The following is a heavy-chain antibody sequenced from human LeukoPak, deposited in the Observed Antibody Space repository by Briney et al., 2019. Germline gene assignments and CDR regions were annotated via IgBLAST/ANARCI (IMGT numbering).Heavy chain of an antibody. J-gene: IGHJ4*02. CDR2: IYTSRST. CDR3: ARDRSYCSSTSCYYYFDY. Sequence: PSETLSLTCTVSGGSISSYYWSWIRQPAGKGLEWIGRIYTSRSTNYNPSLKSRVTMSVDTSKNQFSLKLSSVTAADTAVYYCARDRSYCSSTSCYYYFDYWGQGTLVTVSS. D-gene: IGHD2-2*01. CDR1: GGSISSYY. V-gene: IGHV4-4*07.